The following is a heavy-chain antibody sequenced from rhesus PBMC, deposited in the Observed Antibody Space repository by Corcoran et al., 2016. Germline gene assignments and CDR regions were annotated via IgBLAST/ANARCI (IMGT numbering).Heavy chain of an antibody. D-gene: IGHD4-35*01. CDR1: GYSISSCYA. J-gene: IGHJ4*01. V-gene: IGHV4-127*01. CDR3: VRVDHRAVIIDY. CDR2: IGGDTGST. Sequence: QVQLQESGPGLAKPSETLSLTCAVSGYSISSCYAWPGVRQPPGQGLEWIGLIGGDTGSTYYNPSLKSRVTISKDTSTNQFSLRLTSVTAADTALYYCVRVDHRAVIIDYWGQGVLVTVSS.